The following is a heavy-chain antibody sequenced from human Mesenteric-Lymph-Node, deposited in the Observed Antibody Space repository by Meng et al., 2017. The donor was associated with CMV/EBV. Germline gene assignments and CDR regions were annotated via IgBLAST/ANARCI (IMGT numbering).Heavy chain of an antibody. CDR3: ARDHYYDSSGYYYVNDAFDI. V-gene: IGHV3-7*01. Sequence: GESLKISCAASGFTFSSYWMSWVRQAPGKGLEWVANIKQDGSEKYYVDSVKGRFTISRDNAKNSLNLQMNSLRAEDTAVYYCARDHYYDSSGYYYVNDAFDIWGQGTMVTVSS. J-gene: IGHJ3*02. D-gene: IGHD3-22*01. CDR1: GFTFSSYW. CDR2: IKQDGSEK.